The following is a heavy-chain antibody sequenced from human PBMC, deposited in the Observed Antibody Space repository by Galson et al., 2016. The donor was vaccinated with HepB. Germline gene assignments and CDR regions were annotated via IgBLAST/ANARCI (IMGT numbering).Heavy chain of an antibody. CDR1: GYNFSRFW. Sequence: QSGAEVKKPGESLRISCKAFGYNFSRFWIGWVRQMPGKGLEWMAIIYPGDSDIRYSPSCEGQVTISADSSITTAYLQWDSLKASDTAMYYCVRHRGFDRYPGGYWGQGTMVTVSS. CDR3: VRHRGFDRYPGGY. CDR2: IYPGDSDI. J-gene: IGHJ4*02. V-gene: IGHV5-51*01. D-gene: IGHD3-9*01.